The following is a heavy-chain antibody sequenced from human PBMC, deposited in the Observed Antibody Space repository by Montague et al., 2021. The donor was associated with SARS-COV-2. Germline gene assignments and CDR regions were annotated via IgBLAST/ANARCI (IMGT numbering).Heavy chain of an antibody. CDR2: LHYAGSA. Sequence: SETLSLTCSVSGGSFSSGDSYWGWLRQAPGKGLEWIGDLHYAGSAYYNPSLRSRVTISADTSKNQFSLKLNSVTAADTAVYYCVATYNGNWYYFDHWGQGTLVTVSS. CDR1: GGSFSSGDSY. D-gene: IGHD6-13*01. CDR3: VATYNGNWYYFDH. V-gene: IGHV4-39*01. J-gene: IGHJ4*02.